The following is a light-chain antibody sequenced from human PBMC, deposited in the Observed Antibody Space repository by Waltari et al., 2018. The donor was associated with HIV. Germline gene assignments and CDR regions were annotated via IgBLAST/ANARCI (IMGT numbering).Light chain of an antibody. Sequence: SYELTQPPSVSVSPGQTARITCSGDALPKQYAFWYQQKAGQAPVVVIYKDSERPSGIPERFSGSSSVTTVTLTISGVQAEDEADYYCQSSDISRVFGGGTKLTVL. CDR2: KDS. CDR1: ALPKQY. V-gene: IGLV3-25*03. CDR3: QSSDISRV. J-gene: IGLJ3*02.